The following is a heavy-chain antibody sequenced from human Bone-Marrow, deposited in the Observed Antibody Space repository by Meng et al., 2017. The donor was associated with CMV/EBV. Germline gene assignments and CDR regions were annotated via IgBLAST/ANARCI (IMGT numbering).Heavy chain of an antibody. Sequence: GSLRLSCTVSGCSISSSSYYWGWIRQPPGKGLEWIGSIYYSGSTYYNPSLKSRVTISVDTSKNQFSLKLSSVTAADTAVYYCARDKSGGKSPWYFDLWGRGTLVTVSS. V-gene: IGHV4-39*07. CDR1: GCSISSSSYY. D-gene: IGHD2-15*01. CDR2: IYYSGST. CDR3: ARDKSGGKSPWYFDL. J-gene: IGHJ2*01.